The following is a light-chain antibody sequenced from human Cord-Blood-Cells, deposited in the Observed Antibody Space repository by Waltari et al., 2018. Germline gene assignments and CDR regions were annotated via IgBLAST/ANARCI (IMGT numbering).Light chain of an antibody. CDR3: AAWDDSLNGYV. CDR2: SNN. V-gene: IGLV1-44*01. J-gene: IGLJ1*01. CDR1: STNLGSNT. Sequence: QSVLTQPPSASGTPGQRVTISCSGTSTNLGSNTLNWYQQLPGTAPKLLIYSNNQRPSGVPDRFSGSKSGTSASLAISGLQSEDEADYYCAAWDDSLNGYVFGTGTKVTVL.